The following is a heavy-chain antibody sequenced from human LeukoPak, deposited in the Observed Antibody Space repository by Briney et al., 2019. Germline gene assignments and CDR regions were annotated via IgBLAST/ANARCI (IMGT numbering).Heavy chain of an antibody. V-gene: IGHV4-34*01. J-gene: IGHJ4*02. CDR1: GGSFSGYY. CDR3: ARANSGWSINFDY. Sequence: SETLSLTCAVHGGSFSGYYWTWIRQPPGKGLEWIGEIDHSGSTNYNPSLKSRVTISVDTSKNQFSLKLSSVTAADTAVYYCARANSGWSINFDYWDQGTLVTVSS. D-gene: IGHD6-19*01. CDR2: IDHSGST.